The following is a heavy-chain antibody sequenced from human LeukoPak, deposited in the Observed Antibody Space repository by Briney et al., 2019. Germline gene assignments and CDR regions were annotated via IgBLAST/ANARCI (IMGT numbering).Heavy chain of an antibody. V-gene: IGHV1-2*02. J-gene: IGHJ4*02. CDR2: INPNSGGT. D-gene: IGHD3-3*01. Sequence: ASVKVSCKASGYTFTGYYMHLVRQAPGQGLEWMGWINPNSGGTNYAQKFQGRVTMTRDTSISTAYMGLSRLRSDDTAVYYCARDGDDFWSGYYENYFDYWGQGTLVTVSS. CDR1: GYTFTGYY. CDR3: ARDGDDFWSGYYENYFDY.